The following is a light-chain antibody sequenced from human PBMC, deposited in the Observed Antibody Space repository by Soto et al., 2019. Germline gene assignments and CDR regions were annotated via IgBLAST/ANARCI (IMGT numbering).Light chain of an antibody. CDR1: QSVRNN. J-gene: IGKJ5*01. Sequence: EIVMTQSPATLSVSPGERAPLSCRASQSVRNNLAWYQQKPGQAPSLLIYGASTRATGIPARFSGSGSGTEFTLTISSLQSEDFAVYFCHQYNNWPRTFGQGTRLEIK. V-gene: IGKV3-15*01. CDR2: GAS. CDR3: HQYNNWPRT.